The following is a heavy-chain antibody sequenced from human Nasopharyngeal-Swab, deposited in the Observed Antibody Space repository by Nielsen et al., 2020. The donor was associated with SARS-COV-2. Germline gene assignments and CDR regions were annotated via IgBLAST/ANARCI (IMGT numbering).Heavy chain of an antibody. J-gene: IGHJ6*03. CDR2: ISYHGSYK. CDR1: GFTFCNYG. D-gene: IGHD2/OR15-2a*01. Sequence: GASLKISCASSGFTFCNYGMHWVRQAPGKGLEWVAVISYHGSYKYYADSVKGRFTISRDNSKNTLYLQMNSLRAEDTAVFYCAKDGEAFYYYYYYMDVWGKGTTVTVSS. V-gene: IGHV3-30*18. CDR3: AKDGEAFYYYYYYMDV.